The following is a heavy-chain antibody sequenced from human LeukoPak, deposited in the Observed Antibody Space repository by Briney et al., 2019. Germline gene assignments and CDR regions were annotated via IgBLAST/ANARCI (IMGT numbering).Heavy chain of an antibody. CDR2: ISAYNGNT. J-gene: IGHJ4*02. V-gene: IGHV1-18*01. CDR3: ARDSLATIGGPNQPVRLPGDY. Sequence: ASVKVSCKATGYTFTSYGISWVRQAPGQGLEWMGWISAYNGNTNYAQKLQGRVTMTTDTSTSTAYMELRSLRSDDTAVYYCARDSLATIGGPNQPVRLPGDYWGQGTLVTVSS. D-gene: IGHD2-2*01. CDR1: GYTFTSYG.